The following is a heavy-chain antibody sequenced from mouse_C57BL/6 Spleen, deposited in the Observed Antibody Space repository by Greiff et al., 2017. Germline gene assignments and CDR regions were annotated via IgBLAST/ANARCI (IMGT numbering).Heavy chain of an antibody. CDR1: GFTFSSYA. Sequence: EVHLVESGEGLVKPGGSLKLSCAASGFTFSSYAMSWVRQTPEKRLEWVAYISSGGDYIYYADTVKGRFTISRDNARNTLYLQMSSLKSEDTAMYYCTRGGYGSSHGYYYAMDYWGQGTSVTVSS. J-gene: IGHJ4*01. D-gene: IGHD1-1*01. CDR2: ISSGGDYI. V-gene: IGHV5-9-1*02. CDR3: TRGGYGSSHGYYYAMDY.